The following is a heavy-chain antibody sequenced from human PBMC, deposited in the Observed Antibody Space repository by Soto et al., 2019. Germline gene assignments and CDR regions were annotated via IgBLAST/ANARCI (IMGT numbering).Heavy chain of an antibody. CDR1: GFTFISYA. CDR2: ISGGGDRT. J-gene: IGHJ2*01. V-gene: IGHV3-23*01. Sequence: EVQLLESGGGLVQPGGSLRLSCVGSGFTFISYAMNWVRQTAGKGLEWVSTISGGGDRTFDADTVKGRFTISRDNSKNTVNLQMNSLRADDTAVYYCARKVLGSTSRPDWWYFDLWGRGTLVTVSS. CDR3: ARKVLGSTSRPDWWYFDL. D-gene: IGHD2-2*01.